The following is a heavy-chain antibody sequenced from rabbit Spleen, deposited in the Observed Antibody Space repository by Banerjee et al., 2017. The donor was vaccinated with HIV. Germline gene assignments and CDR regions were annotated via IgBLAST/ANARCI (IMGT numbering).Heavy chain of an antibody. V-gene: IGHV1S40*01. D-gene: IGHD1-1*01. CDR2: IDSGSSGFT. CDR1: GFTISSYY. J-gene: IGHJ6*01. Sequence: QSLEESGGGLVKPEGSLTLTCKASGFTISSYYMTWVRQAPGKGLEWIVCIDSGSSGFTYFASWAKGRFTISKTSSTTVTLQMTSLTAADTATYFCARDTSSSFSSYGMDLWGQGTLVTVS. CDR3: ARDTSSSFSSYGMDL.